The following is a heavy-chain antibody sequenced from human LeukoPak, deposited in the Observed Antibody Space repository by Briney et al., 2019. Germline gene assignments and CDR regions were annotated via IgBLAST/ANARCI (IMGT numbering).Heavy chain of an antibody. CDR2: IKHDGSEK. CDR3: ASPLSALGAP. Sequence: GGSLRLPCAASGFTFSDYWMSWVRQAPGKGLEWVANIKHDGSEKKYVDSVKGRFTISRDNAKNSLYLQMNSLRAEDTAVYYCASPLSALGAPWGQGTMVTVSS. D-gene: IGHD3-16*01. CDR1: GFTFSDYW. V-gene: IGHV3-7*01. J-gene: IGHJ3*01.